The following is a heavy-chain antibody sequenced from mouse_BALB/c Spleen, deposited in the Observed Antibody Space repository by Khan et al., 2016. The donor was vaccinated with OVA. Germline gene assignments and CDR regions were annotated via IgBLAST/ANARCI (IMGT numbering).Heavy chain of an antibody. Sequence: QVQLQQSGAELARPGASVKLSCKASGYTFTDYNINWVKQRTGQGLEWIGEIYPGSNNTYYNEKFKGKATLTADKSSSTAYMQLSSLTSEASAVYFCEKEWGAWFPYWGQGTLVTVSA. J-gene: IGHJ3*01. V-gene: IGHV1-77*01. CDR1: GYTFTDYN. CDR2: IYPGSNNT. CDR3: EKEWGAWFPY.